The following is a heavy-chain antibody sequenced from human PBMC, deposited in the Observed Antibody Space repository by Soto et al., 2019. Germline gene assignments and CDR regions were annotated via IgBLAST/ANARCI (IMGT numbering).Heavy chain of an antibody. Sequence: HPGGSLRLSCAASAITISGYAMTWVRQAPGRGLEWVSSISSVGTGTYYADSVKGRFTISRDNPKDTVYLQMNSLRAEDTAVYYCAKARQLVRNGMDVWGQGTTVTVSS. V-gene: IGHV3-23*01. CDR1: AITISGYA. J-gene: IGHJ6*02. D-gene: IGHD6-13*01. CDR3: AKARQLVRNGMDV. CDR2: ISSVGTGT.